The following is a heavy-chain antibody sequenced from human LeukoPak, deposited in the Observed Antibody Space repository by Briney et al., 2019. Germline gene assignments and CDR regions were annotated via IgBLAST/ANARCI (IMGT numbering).Heavy chain of an antibody. D-gene: IGHD3-22*01. CDR2: ISSSSYI. CDR3: ARGSGSSGYSDY. CDR1: GFTFSSYS. Sequence: GGSLRLSCAASGFTFSSYSMNWVRQAPGKGLEWVSSISSSSYIYYADSVKGRFTISRDNAKNSLYLQMNSLRAEDTAVYYRARGSGSSGYSDYWGQGTLVTVSS. J-gene: IGHJ4*02. V-gene: IGHV3-21*01.